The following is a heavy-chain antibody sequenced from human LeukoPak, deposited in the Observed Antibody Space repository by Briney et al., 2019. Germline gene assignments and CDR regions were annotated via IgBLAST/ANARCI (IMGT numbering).Heavy chain of an antibody. D-gene: IGHD3-10*01. J-gene: IGHJ4*02. CDR1: GFTFDDYA. CDR3: AKDLFTMVRGVLKT. CDR2: ISWNSGSI. V-gene: IGHV3-9*01. Sequence: GGSLRLSCAASGFTFDDYAMHWVRQAPGKGLEWVSGISWNSGSIGYADSVKGRSTISRDNAKNSLYLQMNSLRAEDTALYYCAKDLFTMVRGVLKTWGQGTLVTVSS.